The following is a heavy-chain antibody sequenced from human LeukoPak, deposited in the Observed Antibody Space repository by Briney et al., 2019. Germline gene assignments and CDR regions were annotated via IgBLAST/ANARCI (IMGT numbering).Heavy chain of an antibody. Sequence: SVQVPFQASGGTFSSYAISWVRPAPGQGLEWMGRIIPILGIANYAQKFQGRVTTTADKSTSTAYMELSSLRSEDTAVYYCALTRGYYDSSGYYFDYWGQGTLVTVSS. CDR2: IIPILGIA. J-gene: IGHJ4*02. V-gene: IGHV1-69*04. D-gene: IGHD3-22*01. CDR1: GGTFSSYA. CDR3: ALTRGYYDSSGYYFDY.